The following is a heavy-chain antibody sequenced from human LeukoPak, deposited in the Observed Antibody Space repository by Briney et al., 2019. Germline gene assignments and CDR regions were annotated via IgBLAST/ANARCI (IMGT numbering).Heavy chain of an antibody. J-gene: IGHJ4*02. CDR3: AKVRRITNGGYFDY. Sequence: GGSLRLSCAASGFTFSSYAMSWVRQAPGRGLEWVSAISGSGGSTYYADSVKGRFTISRDNSKNTLYLQMNSLRAEDTAVYYCAKVRRITNGGYFDYWGQGTLVTVSS. D-gene: IGHD2-8*01. CDR2: ISGSGGST. CDR1: GFTFSSYA. V-gene: IGHV3-23*01.